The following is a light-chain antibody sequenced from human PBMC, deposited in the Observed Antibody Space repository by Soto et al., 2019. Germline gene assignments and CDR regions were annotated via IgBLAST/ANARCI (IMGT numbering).Light chain of an antibody. V-gene: IGKV3-15*01. CDR1: QSVSSD. Sequence: EIVMTQSPATLSVSPGERATLSCRASQSVSSDLAWYHQKPGQAPRLLIYGASTRATGIPARFSGSGSGTEFTLSINSLQSEDFAVYYCQQYNNWPRTFGQVTKVEIK. J-gene: IGKJ1*01. CDR3: QQYNNWPRT. CDR2: GAS.